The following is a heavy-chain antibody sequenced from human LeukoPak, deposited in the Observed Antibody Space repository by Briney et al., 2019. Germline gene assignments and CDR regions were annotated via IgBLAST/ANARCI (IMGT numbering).Heavy chain of an antibody. CDR3: AKVAAAGYYYYGMDV. CDR1: VFPLDDYA. J-gene: IGHJ6*02. V-gene: IGHV3-9*01. D-gene: IGHD6-13*01. Sequence: GVSLGLSCAASVFPLDDYAMHWVRQAPGKGLEAVSGISWHSGSIGCTDAVKDRFTISRDNAKNSLDLQMNSLRAEYTALYYCAKVAAAGYYYYGMDVWGQGTMVTVSS. CDR2: ISWHSGSI.